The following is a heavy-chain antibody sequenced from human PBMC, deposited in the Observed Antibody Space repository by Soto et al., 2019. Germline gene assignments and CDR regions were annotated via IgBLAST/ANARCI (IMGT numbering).Heavy chain of an antibody. Sequence: QVQLVQSGAEVKKPGSSVKVSCKASGGTFINYAISWVRQAPGQGLEWMGGIIPIFGTANYAQKFQGRVTITADESTSTAYMELSSLRAEDTAMYYCARGFIAAAGINYYCYGMDVWGQGTTVTVSS. V-gene: IGHV1-69*01. CDR2: IIPIFGTA. D-gene: IGHD6-13*01. CDR3: ARGFIAAAGINYYCYGMDV. J-gene: IGHJ6*02. CDR1: GGTFINYA.